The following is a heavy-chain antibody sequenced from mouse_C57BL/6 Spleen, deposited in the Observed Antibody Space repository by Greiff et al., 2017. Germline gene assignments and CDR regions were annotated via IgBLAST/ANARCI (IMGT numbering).Heavy chain of an antibody. Sequence: VKLKQPGAELVKPGASVKVSCKASGYTFTSYWMHWVKQRPGQGLEWIGRIHPSDSDTNYNQKFKGKATLTVDKSSSTAYMQLSSLTSEDSAVYYCAGLLRSNYFDYWGQGTTLTVSS. J-gene: IGHJ2*01. CDR2: IHPSDSDT. D-gene: IGHD1-1*01. CDR1: GYTFTSYW. V-gene: IGHV1-74*01. CDR3: AGLLRSNYFDY.